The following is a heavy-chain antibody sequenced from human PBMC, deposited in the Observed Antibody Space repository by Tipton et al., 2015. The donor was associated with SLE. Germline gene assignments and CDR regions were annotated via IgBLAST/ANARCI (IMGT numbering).Heavy chain of an antibody. Sequence: TLSLTCVVSGGSISSNNWWTWVRQPPGKGLEWIGEIYHTENTNYNPSLKSRVSISVDKSKNQFSLKLNSVTAADTAVYFCTRRDTSKWRFDYWGQGTPVTVSS. V-gene: IGHV4-4*01. J-gene: IGHJ4*02. D-gene: IGHD2-2*01. CDR2: IYHTENT. CDR1: GGSISSNNW. CDR3: TRRDTSKWRFDY.